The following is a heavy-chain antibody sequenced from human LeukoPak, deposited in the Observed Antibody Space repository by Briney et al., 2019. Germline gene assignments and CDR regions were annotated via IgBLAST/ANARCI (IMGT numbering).Heavy chain of an antibody. CDR1: GYTFTSYG. J-gene: IGHJ4*02. CDR3: ARVRRYFDWLFSLDY. V-gene: IGHV1-18*01. D-gene: IGHD3-9*01. CDR2: ISAYNGNT. Sequence: GASVKVSCKASGYTFTSYGISWVRQAPGQGLEWMGWISAYNGNTNYAQKLQGRVTMTTDTSTSTAYMELRSLRSDDTAVYYCARVRRYFDWLFSLDYWGQGTPVTVSS.